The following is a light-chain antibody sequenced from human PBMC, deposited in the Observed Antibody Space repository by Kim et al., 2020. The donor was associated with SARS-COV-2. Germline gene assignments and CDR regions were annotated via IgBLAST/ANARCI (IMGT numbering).Light chain of an antibody. CDR3: QQYDDSPYT. CDR1: QSVSSIY. CDR2: ATS. J-gene: IGKJ2*01. Sequence: EILLTQSPVTLSLSPGERVTLSCRASQSVSSIYLAWYQQKPGQAPRPLIYATSSRATGIPDRFSGSGSGTDFTLTISRLEPEDFAMYYCQQYDDSPYTFGQGTKLAI. V-gene: IGKV3-20*01.